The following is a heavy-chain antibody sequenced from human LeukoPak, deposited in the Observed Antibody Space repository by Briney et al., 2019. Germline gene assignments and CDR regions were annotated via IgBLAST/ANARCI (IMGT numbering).Heavy chain of an antibody. V-gene: IGHV7-4-1*01. D-gene: IGHD4/OR15-4a*01. CDR3: ARKSMVQHMDV. J-gene: IGHJ6*03. CDR2: INTNTGNP. CDR1: GYTFSGYA. Sequence: ASVKVSCKASGYTFSGYAMNWVRQAPGQGLEWMGWINTNTGNPTYAQGFTRRFVFSLDTSVSTAYLQIFSLKAEDTAVYYCARKSMVQHMDVWGNGTTVTVSS.